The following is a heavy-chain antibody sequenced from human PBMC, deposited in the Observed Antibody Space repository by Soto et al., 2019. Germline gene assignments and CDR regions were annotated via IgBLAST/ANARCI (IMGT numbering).Heavy chain of an antibody. D-gene: IGHD2-15*01. CDR2: ISWNSGSI. Sequence: EVQLVESGGGLVQPGRSLRLSCAASGFTFDDYAMHWVRQAPGKGLEWVSGISWNSGSIGYADSVKGRFTISRDNSKISLYLQMNSLRAEDTALYYCAKDSKKCSGGSCYYYYYYMDVWGKGTTVTVSS. V-gene: IGHV3-9*01. CDR3: AKDSKKCSGGSCYYYYYYMDV. J-gene: IGHJ6*03. CDR1: GFTFDDYA.